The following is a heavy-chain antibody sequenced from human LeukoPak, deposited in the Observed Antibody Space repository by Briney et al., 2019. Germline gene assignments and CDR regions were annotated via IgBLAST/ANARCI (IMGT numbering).Heavy chain of an antibody. CDR1: GFTFGSYG. CDR3: ARGRGSYGPCYFDY. J-gene: IGHJ4*02. Sequence: PGGSLRLSCAASGFTFGSYGMHWVRQAPGKGLEWVALIWYDGSTKYYGDSVKGRFTISRDNSKNTLFLQMNSLRAEDTAIYYCARGRGSYGPCYFDYWGQGTLVTVSS. V-gene: IGHV3-33*01. D-gene: IGHD1-26*01. CDR2: IWYDGSTK.